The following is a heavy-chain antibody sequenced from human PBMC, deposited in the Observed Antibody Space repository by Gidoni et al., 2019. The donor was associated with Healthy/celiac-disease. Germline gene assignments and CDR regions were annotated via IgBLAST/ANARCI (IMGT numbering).Heavy chain of an antibody. CDR1: GGSVSSGSYY. CDR3: ARAVGGKFDP. D-gene: IGHD1-26*01. J-gene: IGHJ5*02. V-gene: IGHV4-61*01. Sequence: QVQLQESGPGLVKPSETLSLTCTVSGGSVSSGSYYWSWIRQPPGKGLEWIGYIYYSGSTNYNPSLKSRVTISVDTSKNQFSLKLSSVTAADTAVYYCARAVGGKFDPWGQGTLVTVSS. CDR2: IYYSGST.